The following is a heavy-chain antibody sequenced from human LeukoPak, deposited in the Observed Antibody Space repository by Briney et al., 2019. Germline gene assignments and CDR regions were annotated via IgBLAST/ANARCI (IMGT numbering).Heavy chain of an antibody. V-gene: IGHV3-7*01. CDR1: GFTFNNYW. CDR3: ATDRGWRTSGYYLYYFEY. CDR2: IKHDGSEK. D-gene: IGHD3-3*01. J-gene: IGHJ4*02. Sequence: GGFLRLSCAASGFTFNNYWMTWVRQGPGKGLEWVASIKHDGSEKYYVDSVRGRFTISRDNTMNSLYLQMSSLRAEDTAVYYCATDRGWRTSGYYLYYFEYWGQGTLVTFSS.